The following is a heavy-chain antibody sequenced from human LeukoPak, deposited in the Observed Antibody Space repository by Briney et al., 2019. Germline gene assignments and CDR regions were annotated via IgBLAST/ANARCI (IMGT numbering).Heavy chain of an antibody. V-gene: IGHV4-39*01. CDR1: GGSISSSRYY. CDR3: ASHTLGYCSGGSCYHWYFDL. D-gene: IGHD2-15*01. CDR2: IYYSGST. Sequence: PSGTLSLTCTVSGGSISSSRYYWGWIRQPPGKGLEWIGSIYYSGSTYYNPSLKSRVTISVDTSKNQFSLKLSSVTAADTAVYYCASHTLGYCSGGSCYHWYFDLWGRGTLVTVSS. J-gene: IGHJ2*01.